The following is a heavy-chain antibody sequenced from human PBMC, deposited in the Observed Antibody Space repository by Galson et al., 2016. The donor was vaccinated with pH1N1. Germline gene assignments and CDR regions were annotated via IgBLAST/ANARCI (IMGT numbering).Heavy chain of an antibody. V-gene: IGHV4-59*02. Sequence: ETLSLTCTVSGGSVSNNYYSWIRQSPGKGLEWIAYIYYNGNTKYNPSLKSRVTISLDTSKNQVSLNLTSVTAADTAIYYCAKEGASRSARYFESWGQGALVTVSS. CDR3: AKEGASRSARYFES. J-gene: IGHJ4*02. D-gene: IGHD1-26*01. CDR2: IYYNGNT. CDR1: GGSVSNNY.